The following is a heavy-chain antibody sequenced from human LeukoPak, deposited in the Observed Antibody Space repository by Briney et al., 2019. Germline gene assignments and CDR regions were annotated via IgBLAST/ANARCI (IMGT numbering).Heavy chain of an antibody. CDR1: GGSNTTTNNY. CDR3: ARRSTVTRLDY. CDR2: ISYSGDT. D-gene: IGHD4-11*01. V-gene: IGHV4-39*07. J-gene: IGHJ4*02. Sequence: SETLSLTCTVSGGSNTTTNNYWAWIRQPPGKALEWLGSISYSGDTAYNLSLKSRVTISVDTSKNQFSLKLSSVTAADTAVYYCARRSTVTRLDYWGQGTLVTVSS.